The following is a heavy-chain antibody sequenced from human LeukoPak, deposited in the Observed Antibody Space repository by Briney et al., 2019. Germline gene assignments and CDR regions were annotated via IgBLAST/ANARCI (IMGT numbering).Heavy chain of an antibody. D-gene: IGHD2-15*01. V-gene: IGHV1-18*01. CDR3: ARRWKICSGGSCYDAFDI. Sequence: GASVTVSCKASGYTFTSYGISWVRQAPGQGLEWMGWISAYNGNTNYAQKLQGRVTMTTDTSTSTAYMELRSLRSDDTAVYYCARRWKICSGGSCYDAFDIWGQGTMVTVSS. J-gene: IGHJ3*02. CDR2: ISAYNGNT. CDR1: GYTFTSYG.